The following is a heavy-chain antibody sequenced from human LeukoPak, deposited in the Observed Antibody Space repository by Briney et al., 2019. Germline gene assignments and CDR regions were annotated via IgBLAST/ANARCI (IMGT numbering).Heavy chain of an antibody. Sequence: PSETLSLTCTVSGGSISSYYWSWIRQPPGKGLEWIGYIYYSGSTNYNPSLKSRVTISVDTSKNQFSLKLSSVTAADTAVYYCARQRGLRYFDWLLDPFDYWGQGTLVTVSS. D-gene: IGHD3-9*01. J-gene: IGHJ4*02. CDR1: GGSISSYY. CDR3: ARQRGLRYFDWLLDPFDY. CDR2: IYYSGST. V-gene: IGHV4-59*08.